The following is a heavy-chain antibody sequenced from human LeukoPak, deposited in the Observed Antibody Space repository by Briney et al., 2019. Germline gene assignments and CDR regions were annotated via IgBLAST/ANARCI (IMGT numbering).Heavy chain of an antibody. V-gene: IGHV3-23*01. Sequence: GGSLRLSCAASGFTFDDYAMGWVRQAPVKGLEWVSSITGSGGSTYYGGSVKGRFTISRDNSKNTLYLQMNSLRAEDTALYYCAKDGGGSLEWLPPMDVWGQGTTVTVSS. CDR2: ITGSGGST. CDR1: GFTFDDYA. D-gene: IGHD3-3*01. CDR3: AKDGGGSLEWLPPMDV. J-gene: IGHJ6*02.